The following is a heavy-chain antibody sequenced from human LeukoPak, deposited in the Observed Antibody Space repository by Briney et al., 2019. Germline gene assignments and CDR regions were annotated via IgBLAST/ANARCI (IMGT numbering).Heavy chain of an antibody. J-gene: IGHJ4*02. CDR1: GFTFDDYA. CDR2: ISWNSGSI. D-gene: IGHD3-10*01. V-gene: IGHV3-9*01. Sequence: GRSLRLSCAASGFTFDDYAMHWVRQAPGKGLVWVSGISWNSGSIGYADSVKGRFTISRDNAKNSLYLQMNSLRAEDTALYYCAKDSRYYGSGSYYDYWGQGTLVTVSS. CDR3: AKDSRYYGSGSYYDY.